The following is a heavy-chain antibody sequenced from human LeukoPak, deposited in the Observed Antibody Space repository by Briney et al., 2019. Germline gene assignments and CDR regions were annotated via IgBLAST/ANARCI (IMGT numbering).Heavy chain of an antibody. Sequence: GASVKVSCKASGYTFTSYYMHWVRQAPGQGREWMGITNPSGGSTSYAQKFQGRVTMTRDTSTSTVYMELSSLRSEDTAVYYCARATVEEVVAASLDYWGQGTLVTVSS. CDR3: ARATVEEVVAASLDY. D-gene: IGHD2-15*01. CDR1: GYTFTSYY. CDR2: TNPSGGST. J-gene: IGHJ4*02. V-gene: IGHV1-46*01.